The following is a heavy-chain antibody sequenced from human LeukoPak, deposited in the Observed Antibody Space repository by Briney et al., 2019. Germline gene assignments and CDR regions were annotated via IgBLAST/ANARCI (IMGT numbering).Heavy chain of an antibody. D-gene: IGHD1-1*01. J-gene: IGHJ4*02. CDR3: ARDYNWAIDY. CDR2: ITNEGSKK. Sequence: GGSLRLSCAASGFTFSSNGMHWVRQAPGKGLEWLALITNEGSKKFYADSVMGRFTIPRDNSENTLSLQMKSLRAEDTALYFCARDYNWAIDYWGQGTLVTVSS. CDR1: GFTFSSNG. V-gene: IGHV3-30*03.